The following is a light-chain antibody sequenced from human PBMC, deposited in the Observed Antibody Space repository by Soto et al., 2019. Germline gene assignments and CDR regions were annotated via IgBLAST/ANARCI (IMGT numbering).Light chain of an antibody. V-gene: IGKV3-15*01. CDR2: DAF. CDR1: QRVVSY. Sequence: EIVLTQSPATLSVSPWERATLSCRASQRVVSYLAWYQQKPGQAPRLLIYDAFTRATGIPARFSGSGSGTEFTLTISSLQSEDFAVYYCQQYKNWPPITFGQGTRLEI. J-gene: IGKJ5*01. CDR3: QQYKNWPPIT.